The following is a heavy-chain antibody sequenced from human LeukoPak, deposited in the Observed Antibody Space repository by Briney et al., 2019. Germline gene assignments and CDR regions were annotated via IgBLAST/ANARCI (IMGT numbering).Heavy chain of an antibody. V-gene: IGHV3-33*05. CDR2: ISNPGSNE. J-gene: IGHJ5*01. Sequence: GGSLRLSCAASAFIFSSYGMHWVRQAPGKGLEWVAVISNPGSNEYYADSVKGRVTISRDNSKNALYLQMNSLRVEDMAVYYCARDRSSTWSACDSWGLGTLVTVSS. D-gene: IGHD6-6*01. CDR3: ARDRSSTWSACDS. CDR1: AFIFSSYG.